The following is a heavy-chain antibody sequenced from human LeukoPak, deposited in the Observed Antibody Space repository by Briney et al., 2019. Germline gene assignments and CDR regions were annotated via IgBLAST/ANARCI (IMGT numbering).Heavy chain of an antibody. V-gene: IGHV4-39*07. D-gene: IGHD2-15*01. CDR1: GVSISSRSHY. CDR3: ARGSPYSDV. J-gene: IGHJ6*04. Sequence: SETLSLTCTVSGVSISSRSHYWGWIRQPPGKGLEWIGSIYYSGSTHYNPSLKGRVTMSVDTSKNQFSLRLSSVTAADTAVYYCARGSPYSDVWGKGTTVTVSS. CDR2: IYYSGST.